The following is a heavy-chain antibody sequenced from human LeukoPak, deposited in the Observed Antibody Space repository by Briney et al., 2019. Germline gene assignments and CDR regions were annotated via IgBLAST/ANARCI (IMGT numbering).Heavy chain of an antibody. J-gene: IGHJ5*02. CDR2: IYTSGGT. Sequence: SETLSLTCTVSGGSISSYYWSWVRQPAGEGLEWVGRIYTSGGTTYNPSLKSRVTMSVDTSKNQSSLKLRSVNAGDRAGYYVARGVRGVNYYSWFDPWGQGTLVTVSS. V-gene: IGHV4-4*07. CDR1: GGSISSYY. D-gene: IGHD3-10*01. CDR3: ARGVRGVNYYSWFDP.